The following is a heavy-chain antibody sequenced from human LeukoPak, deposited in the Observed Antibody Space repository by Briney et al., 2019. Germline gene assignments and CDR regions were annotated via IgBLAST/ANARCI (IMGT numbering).Heavy chain of an antibody. CDR2: ISYDGSNK. D-gene: IGHD4-17*01. J-gene: IGHJ4*02. V-gene: IGHV3-30*04. CDR3: AKDLGGPYDYGDPTSRGGLDY. CDR1: GFTFSSYA. Sequence: QPGGSLRLSCAASGFTFSSYAMHWVRQAPGKGLEWVAVISYDGSNKYYADSVKGRFTISRDNSKNTLYLQMNSLRAEDTAVNYCAKDLGGPYDYGDPTSRGGLDYWGQGTLVTVSS.